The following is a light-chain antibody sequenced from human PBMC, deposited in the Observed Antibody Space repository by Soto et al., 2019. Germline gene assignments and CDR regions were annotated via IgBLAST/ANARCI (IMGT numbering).Light chain of an antibody. CDR1: SSDVGSYNL. J-gene: IGLJ2*01. CDR2: EEI. V-gene: IGLV2-23*01. Sequence: QSVLTQPASVSGSPGQSITISCTGTSSDVGSYNLVSWYQQHPGKAPKLMIYEEIERPSGVSNRFSGSKSGNTASLTISGLQTEDEADYYCCSYAGGTSVVFGGGTKLTVL. CDR3: CSYAGGTSVV.